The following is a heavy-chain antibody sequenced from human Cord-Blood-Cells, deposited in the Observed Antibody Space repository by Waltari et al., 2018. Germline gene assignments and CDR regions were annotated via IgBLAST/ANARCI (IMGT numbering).Heavy chain of an antibody. J-gene: IGHJ4*02. CDR3: ARHWSYYDRSGYSGFDY. CDR1: GGSFSGYY. Sequence: QVQLQQWGAGLLKPSETLSLTCAVYGGSFSGYYWSWIRQPPGKGLEWIGESNHSGSTNYNPSLKSRITISVDTSQNRCSLKLSSVTAADTAVYYCARHWSYYDRSGYSGFDYWGQGTLVTVSS. D-gene: IGHD3-22*01. V-gene: IGHV4-34*01. CDR2: SNHSGST.